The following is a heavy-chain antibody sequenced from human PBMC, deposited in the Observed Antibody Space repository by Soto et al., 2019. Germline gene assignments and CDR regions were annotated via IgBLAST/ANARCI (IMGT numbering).Heavy chain of an antibody. CDR1: GFTFSNYE. Sequence: DVQLVESGGGLVQTGGSLRLSCAVSGFTFSNYEMNWVRQAPGKGLEWVAYISSSGSTRFYADSVKGRFTISRDNAEKSLYLQMNTLRAEDTAVEYCARIGVVESRSLDYWGQGTLVTVTS. J-gene: IGHJ4*02. D-gene: IGHD3-16*01. CDR3: ARIGVVESRSLDY. CDR2: ISSSGSTR. V-gene: IGHV3-48*03.